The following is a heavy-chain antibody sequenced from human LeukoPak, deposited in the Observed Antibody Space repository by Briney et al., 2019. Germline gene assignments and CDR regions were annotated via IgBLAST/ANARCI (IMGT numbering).Heavy chain of an antibody. Sequence: TGGSLRLSCAASGITLSNSAMSWVRQAPGKGLEWVSAISRSGDRTFYADSVKGRFTISRHSSIDTLFLQMNSLRAEDTAVYFCAKELRPNDYWGQGTLVTVSS. V-gene: IGHV3-23*01. CDR3: AKELRPNDY. J-gene: IGHJ4*02. CDR1: GITLSNSA. CDR2: ISRSGDRT. D-gene: IGHD2-15*01.